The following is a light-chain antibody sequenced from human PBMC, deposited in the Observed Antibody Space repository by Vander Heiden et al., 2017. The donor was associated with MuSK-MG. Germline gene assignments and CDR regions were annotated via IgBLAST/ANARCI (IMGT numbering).Light chain of an antibody. J-gene: IGKJ1*01. CDR3: QQYGDWPPWT. V-gene: IGKV3-15*01. CDR2: GTS. Sequence: IWMTQSPATLSVSPGESATLSCRASQSISKNLAWYQQKPGQAPRLLIYGTSTRATDIPARFSGSGYGTEFTLTITRRQSEDFGVYFCQQYGDWPPWTFGQGTKVEIK. CDR1: QSISKN.